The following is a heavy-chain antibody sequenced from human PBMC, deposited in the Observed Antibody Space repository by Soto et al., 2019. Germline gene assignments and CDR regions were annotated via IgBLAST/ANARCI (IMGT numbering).Heavy chain of an antibody. D-gene: IGHD2-15*01. CDR2: IYYSGST. CDR3: ARHTPAISISDH. V-gene: IGHV4-39*01. Sequence: QLQLQESGPGLVKPSETLSLTCTVSGGSISSSSYYWGWIRQPPGKGLEWIGSIYYSGSTYYNPSLKIRRPISVDTSKNQFSLKLRSVPAADTAVYYCARHTPAISISDHWGQGTLVTVSS. J-gene: IGHJ4*02. CDR1: GGSISSSSYY.